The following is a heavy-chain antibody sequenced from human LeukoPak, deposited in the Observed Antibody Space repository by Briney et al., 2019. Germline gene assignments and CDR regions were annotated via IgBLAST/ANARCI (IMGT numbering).Heavy chain of an antibody. V-gene: IGHV1-24*01. CDR3: ATEQWELNAFDI. J-gene: IGHJ3*02. CDR2: FDPEDGET. CDR1: GGTFSSYA. D-gene: IGHD1-26*01. Sequence: ASVKVSCKASGGTFSSYAISWVRQAPGKGLEWMGGFDPEDGETIYTQKFQGRVTMTEDTSTDTAYMELSSLRSEDTAVYYCATEQWELNAFDIWGQGTMVTVSS.